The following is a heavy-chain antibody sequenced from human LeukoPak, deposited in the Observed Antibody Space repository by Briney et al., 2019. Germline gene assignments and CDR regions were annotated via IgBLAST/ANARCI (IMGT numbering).Heavy chain of an antibody. CDR3: ARGGRHGDFYVPNDY. V-gene: IGHV3-30*02. Sequence: GGSLRLSCAASGFTFSSYGMHWVRQAPGKGLEWVAFIRYDGSNKYYADSVKGRFTISRDNSKNTLYLQMNSLRAEDTAVYYCARGGRHGDFYVPNDYWGQGTLVTVSS. J-gene: IGHJ4*02. D-gene: IGHD4-17*01. CDR2: IRYDGSNK. CDR1: GFTFSSYG.